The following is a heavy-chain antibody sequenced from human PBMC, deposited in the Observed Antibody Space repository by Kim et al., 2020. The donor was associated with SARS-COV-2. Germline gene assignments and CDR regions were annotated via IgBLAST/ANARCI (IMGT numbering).Heavy chain of an antibody. V-gene: IGHV3-30*02. Sequence: GKDHFTISRENSKNTLYLQMNSLRAEDTAVYYCANHLTGSNITGGYFDYWGQGTLVTVSS. CDR3: ANHLTGSNITGGYFDY. J-gene: IGHJ4*02. D-gene: IGHD3-9*01.